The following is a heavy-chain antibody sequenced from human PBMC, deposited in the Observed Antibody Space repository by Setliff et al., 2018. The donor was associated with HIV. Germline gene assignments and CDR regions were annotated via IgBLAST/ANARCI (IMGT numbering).Heavy chain of an antibody. V-gene: IGHV7-4-1*02. CDR1: GYTFTTYA. J-gene: IGHJ6*03. CDR2: INTNTGNP. D-gene: IGHD3-10*01. Sequence: ASVKVSCKTSGYTFTTYAISWMRQAPGQGLEWMGWINTNTGNPSYAQDFTGRFVFSLDTSVNTAYLQISSLKAEDTAVYYCARASRFGTIVYRGYYYMDVWGKGTMVTVSS. CDR3: ARASRFGTIVYRGYYYMDV.